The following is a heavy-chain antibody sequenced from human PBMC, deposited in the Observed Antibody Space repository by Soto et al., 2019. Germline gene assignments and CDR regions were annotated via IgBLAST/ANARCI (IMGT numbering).Heavy chain of an antibody. J-gene: IGHJ6*02. Sequence: ASVKVSCKASGYTFTSYDINWVRQATGQGFEYLGWMNPNSGNTGYVKKFQGRVTMTRDTSMSTAYMELSSLRSEDTAVYYCARSEETYNDVLTGMDLHYYYLGMAVWG. CDR2: MNPNSGNT. D-gene: IGHD3-9*01. V-gene: IGHV1-8*01. CDR1: GYTFTSYD. CDR3: ARSEETYNDVLTGMDLHYYYLGMAV.